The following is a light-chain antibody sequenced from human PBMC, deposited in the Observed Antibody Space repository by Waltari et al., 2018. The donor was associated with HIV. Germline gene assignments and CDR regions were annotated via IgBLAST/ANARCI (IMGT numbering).Light chain of an antibody. CDR1: SSNIGADYD. CDR2: GNK. Sequence: QSVLTQPPSVSGAPGQRVTIPCPGGSSNIGADYDVHWYQQIPGTAPKLLISGNKNRPSGVPDRFSASKSGASASLAITGLQAEDEADYFCQSYDRSLSASVVFGGGTKLTVL. V-gene: IGLV1-40*01. J-gene: IGLJ2*01. CDR3: QSYDRSLSASVV.